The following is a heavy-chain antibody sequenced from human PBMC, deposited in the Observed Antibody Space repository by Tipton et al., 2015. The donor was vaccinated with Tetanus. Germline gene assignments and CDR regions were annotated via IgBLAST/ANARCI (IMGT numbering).Heavy chain of an antibody. CDR2: ISIVGTYT. CDR1: NFTFSRYY. CDR3: ATREGGGSWFYFAY. D-gene: IGHD5-24*01. Sequence: SLRLSCVGSNFTFSRYYMSWVRQTPGKGLERVSSISIVGTYTHYADSMKGRFTISRDNARNTLYLQMDSLTVDDTAVYFCATREGGGSWFYFAYWGQGALVTVSS. V-gene: IGHV3-11*06. J-gene: IGHJ4*02.